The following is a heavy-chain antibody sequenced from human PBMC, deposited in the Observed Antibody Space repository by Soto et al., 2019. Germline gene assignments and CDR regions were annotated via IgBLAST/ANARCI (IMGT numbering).Heavy chain of an antibody. CDR2: INPSGGST. CDR3: ARVKGRREQWLAYFDY. Sequence: ASVKVSCKASGYTFTIYYMHWVLQSPGQGLEGMGIINPSGGSTSYAQKFQGRVTMTRDTSTSTVYMELSSLRSEDTAVYYCARVKGRREQWLAYFDYWGQGTLVTVSS. J-gene: IGHJ4*02. CDR1: GYTFTIYY. D-gene: IGHD6-19*01. V-gene: IGHV1-46*01.